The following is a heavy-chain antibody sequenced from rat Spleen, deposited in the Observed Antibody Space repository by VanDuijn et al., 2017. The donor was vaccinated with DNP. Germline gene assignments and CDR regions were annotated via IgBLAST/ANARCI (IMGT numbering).Heavy chain of an antibody. CDR3: TRGKNYALDA. J-gene: IGHJ4*01. D-gene: IGHD1-4*01. CDR2: ITNSGDNT. V-gene: IGHV5S13*01. Sequence: EVQLVESGGGLVQPGRSLKLSCAASGFTFTNYGMAWVRQAPTKGLEWVASITNSGDNTYYRDSVKGRFTISRDNAKSTLYLQWDSLRSEDTGTYYCTRGKNYALDAWGQGTSVTVSS. CDR1: GFTFTNYG.